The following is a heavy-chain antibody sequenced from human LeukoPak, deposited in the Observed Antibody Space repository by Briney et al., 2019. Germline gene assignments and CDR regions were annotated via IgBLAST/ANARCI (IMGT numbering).Heavy chain of an antibody. D-gene: IGHD6-13*01. J-gene: IGHJ4*02. CDR1: GSTLSSYA. V-gene: IGHV3-30*04. CDR3: ARGSSWSIYYFDY. CDR2: ISYDGSNK. Sequence: RTGGSLRLSCAASGSTLSSYAMHWVRQAPGKGLEWVAVISYDGSNKYYADSVKGRFTISRDNSKNTLYLQMNSLRAEDAAVYYCARGSSWSIYYFDYWGQGTLVTVSS.